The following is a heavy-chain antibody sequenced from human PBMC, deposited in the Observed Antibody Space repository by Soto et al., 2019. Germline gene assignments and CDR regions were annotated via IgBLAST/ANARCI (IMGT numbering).Heavy chain of an antibody. CDR1: GGSISTYY. V-gene: IGHV4-4*07. J-gene: IGHJ6*02. CDR2: IYRSGGT. Sequence: PSETLSLTCSVSGGSISTYYWSWIRQPAGKGLEWIGRIYRSGGTNFNPSLMSRVSMSVDTSKNQFSLKLSSVVAADTAVYYCARGDAAGVDYGMDVWGQGTTVTVSS. CDR3: ARGDAAGVDYGMDV. D-gene: IGHD6-13*01.